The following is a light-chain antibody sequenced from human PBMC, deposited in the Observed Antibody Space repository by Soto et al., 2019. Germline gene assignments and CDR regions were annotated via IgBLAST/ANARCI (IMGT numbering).Light chain of an antibody. CDR1: QSISSY. J-gene: IGKJ5*01. Sequence: DIQMTQSPSSLSASVGDRVTITCRASQSISSYLNWYQQKPGKAPKLLMYAASSLQSGVPSGFSGSGSGTDFTPTISSLQPEDFATYYCQQSYSTPSITFGQGTRLEIK. CDR3: QQSYSTPSIT. V-gene: IGKV1-39*01. CDR2: AAS.